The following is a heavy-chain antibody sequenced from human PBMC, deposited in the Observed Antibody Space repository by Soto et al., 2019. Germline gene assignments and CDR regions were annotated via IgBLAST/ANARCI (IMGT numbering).Heavy chain of an antibody. CDR1: GFSLSTSGVG. V-gene: IGHV2-5*02. D-gene: IGHD3-16*01. CDR3: APLVCGNLDH. J-gene: IGHJ4*02. CDR2: IYWDDDE. Sequence: QITLKESGPTLVKPTQTLTLTCTFSGFSLSTSGVGVGWIRQPPRQALEWLALIYWDDDERYSPSLKSRLTNTQAHPKNPGVPKNTHMEPVHNTTYFCAPLVCGNLDHWGQGSLVTVSS.